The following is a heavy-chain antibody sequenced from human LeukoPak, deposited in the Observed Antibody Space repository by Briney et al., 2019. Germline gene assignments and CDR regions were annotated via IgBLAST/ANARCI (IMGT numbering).Heavy chain of an antibody. V-gene: IGHV4-59*08. J-gene: IGHJ4*02. CDR3: ARHSIEATAAFDF. CDR1: GGGLSYY. Sequence: PSETLSLTCTVSGGGLSYYWGWIRQALGKGLEWIGTIFYSGNTYYNPSLKSRLTISVDTSKNQFSLKLNSVTAADTAVYYCARHSIEATAAFDFWGRGTLVTVSS. CDR2: IFYSGNT. D-gene: IGHD2-2*01.